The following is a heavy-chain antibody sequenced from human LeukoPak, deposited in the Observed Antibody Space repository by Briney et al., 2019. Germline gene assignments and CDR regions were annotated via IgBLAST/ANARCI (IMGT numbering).Heavy chain of an antibody. V-gene: IGHV1-69*13. CDR3: ARDNSVRDEAWWFNP. J-gene: IGHJ5*02. D-gene: IGHD5-24*01. CDR1: GGTFSSYA. Sequence: ASVKVSCKASGGTFSSYAISWVRQAPGQGLEWMGGIIPIFGIANYAQKFQGRVTITADESTSTAYMELSSLRSEDTAVYYCARDNSVRDEAWWFNPWGQGTLVTVSS. CDR2: IIPIFGIA.